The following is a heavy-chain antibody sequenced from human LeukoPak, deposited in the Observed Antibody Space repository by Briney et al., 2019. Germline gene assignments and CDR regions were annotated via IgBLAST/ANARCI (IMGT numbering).Heavy chain of an antibody. J-gene: IGHJ3*01. D-gene: IGHD5-18*01. CDR2: INTNTGNP. CDR1: GYTFTNYV. Sequence: ASVKVSCKASGYTFTNYVMNWVRQAPGQGLEWMGWINTNTGNPTYAQGFTGRFVFSLDTSVSTAYLQISSLKAEDTAVYYCFVRIQLWSDAFDVWGQGTMVTVSS. CDR3: FVRIQLWSDAFDV. V-gene: IGHV7-4-1*02.